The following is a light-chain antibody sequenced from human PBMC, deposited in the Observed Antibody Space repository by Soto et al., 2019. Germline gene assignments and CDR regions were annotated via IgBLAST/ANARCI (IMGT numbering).Light chain of an antibody. CDR2: DAS. CDR3: QQRANGLT. CDR1: QSVGRY. Sequence: EIVLTQSPATLSLSPGERVTLSCRASQSVGRYIAWYQHKPGQAPRLLIYDASNRATGIPARFSGSGSGTDFTLTISSLEPEDFADYYCQQRANGLTFGGGTKVEIK. J-gene: IGKJ4*01. V-gene: IGKV3-11*01.